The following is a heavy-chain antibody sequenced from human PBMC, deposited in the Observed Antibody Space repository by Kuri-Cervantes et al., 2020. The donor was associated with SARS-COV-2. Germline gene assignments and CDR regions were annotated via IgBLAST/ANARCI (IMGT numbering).Heavy chain of an antibody. CDR1: GFTFTSSA. J-gene: IGHJ4*02. V-gene: IGHV1-58*01. D-gene: IGHD4-17*01. Sequence: SVKVSCKASGFTFTSSAVQWVRQARGQRLEWIGWIVVGSGNTNYAQKFQERVTITRDMSTSTAYMELSSLRSEDTAVYYCAAVPMTTVTTFDYWGQGTLVTVSS. CDR3: AAVPMTTVTTFDY. CDR2: IVVGSGNT.